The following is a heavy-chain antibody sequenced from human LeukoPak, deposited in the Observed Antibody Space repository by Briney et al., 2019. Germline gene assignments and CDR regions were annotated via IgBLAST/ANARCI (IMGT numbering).Heavy chain of an antibody. CDR2: ISGSGGST. J-gene: IGHJ4*02. V-gene: IGHV3-23*01. CDR1: GFTFSSYA. Sequence: PGRSLRLSCAASGFTFSSYAMSWVRQAPGKGLEWVSAISGSGGSTYYADSVKGRFTISRDNSKNTLYLQMNSLGAEDTAVYYCARNYYDSSGYYAHFDYWGQGTLVTVSS. D-gene: IGHD3-22*01. CDR3: ARNYYDSSGYYAHFDY.